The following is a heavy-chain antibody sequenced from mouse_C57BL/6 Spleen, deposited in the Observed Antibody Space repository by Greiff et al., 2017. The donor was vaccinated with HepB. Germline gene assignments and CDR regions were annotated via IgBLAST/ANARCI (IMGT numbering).Heavy chain of an antibody. D-gene: IGHD1-1*01. V-gene: IGHV1-19*01. J-gene: IGHJ4*01. CDR2: INPYNGGT. Sequence: EVKLMESGPVLVKPGASVKMSCKASGYTFTDYYMNWVKQSHGKSLEWIGVINPYNGGTSYNQKFKGKATLTVDKSSSTAYMELNSLTSEDSAVYYCARSVLRQYYYAMDYWGQGTSVTVSS. CDR3: ARSVLRQYYYAMDY. CDR1: GYTFTDYY.